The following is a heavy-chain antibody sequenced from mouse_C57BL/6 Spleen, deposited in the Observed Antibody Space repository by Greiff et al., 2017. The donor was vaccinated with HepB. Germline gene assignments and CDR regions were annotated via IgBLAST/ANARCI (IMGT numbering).Heavy chain of an antibody. J-gene: IGHJ4*01. V-gene: IGHV5-9-1*02. Sequence: DVLLVESGEGLVKPGGSLKLSCAASGFTFSSYAMSWVRQTPEKRLEWVAYISSGGDYTYYADTVKGRFTISRDNARNTLYLQMSSLKSEDTAMYYCTRRYGPYAMDYWGQGTSVTVSS. CDR2: ISSGGDYT. CDR3: TRRYGPYAMDY. CDR1: GFTFSSYA. D-gene: IGHD2-10*02.